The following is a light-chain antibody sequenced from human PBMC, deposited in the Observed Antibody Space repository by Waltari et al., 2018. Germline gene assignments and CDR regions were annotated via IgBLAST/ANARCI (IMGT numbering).Light chain of an antibody. CDR2: EDT. Sequence: SYVLTPPPSVSVAPGQTARITCGGTDIASKSVHWNQQKPGQAPVVVVYEDTDRPPGIPGRFSGSNSGNTATLIISRVEAGDEADYYCQVWDSGSHHVLFGGGTKLTVL. CDR3: QVWDSGSHHVL. CDR1: DIASKS. V-gene: IGLV3-21*02. J-gene: IGLJ2*01.